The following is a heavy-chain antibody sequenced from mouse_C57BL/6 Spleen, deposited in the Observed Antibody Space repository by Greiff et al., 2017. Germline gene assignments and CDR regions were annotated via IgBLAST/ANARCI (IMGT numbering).Heavy chain of an antibody. CDR2: INPSTGGT. J-gene: IGHJ3*01. CDR3: ARSGGLRGAY. D-gene: IGHD2-4*01. Sequence: EVQLQQSGPELVKPGASVKISCKASGYSFTGYYMNWVKQSPEKSLEWIGEINPSTGGTTYNQKFKAKATLTVDKSSSTAYMQLKSLTSEDSSVYYCARSGGLRGAYWGQGTLVTVSA. V-gene: IGHV1-42*01. CDR1: GYSFTGYY.